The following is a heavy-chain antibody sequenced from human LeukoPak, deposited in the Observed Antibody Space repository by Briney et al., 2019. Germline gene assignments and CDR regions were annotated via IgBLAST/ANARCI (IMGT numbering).Heavy chain of an antibody. CDR3: ARDLVTVTKGFDI. CDR2: ISHIGRT. D-gene: IGHD4-17*01. V-gene: IGHV4-59*11. J-gene: IGHJ3*02. Sequence: SETLPLTCAVSGDSFSSHYWTWIRQFPGTGLEWIGYISHIGRTNYNPSLKSRVTISIDTSKNQFSLKLRSVTAADTAVYYCARDLVTVTKGFDIWGQGTMVSVSS. CDR1: GDSFSSHY.